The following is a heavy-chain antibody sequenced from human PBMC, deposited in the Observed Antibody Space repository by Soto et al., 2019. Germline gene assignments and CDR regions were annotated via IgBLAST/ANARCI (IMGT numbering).Heavy chain of an antibody. CDR2: IIPIFGTS. CDR1: GGTFSGYA. Sequence: ASVKVSCKASGGTFSGYAISWVRQAPGQGLEWMGGIIPIFGTSNYAQKFQGRVTITADESTSTAYMELSSLRSEDTAVYYCARLDTAMASGVTNFDYWGQGTLVTVSS. J-gene: IGHJ4*02. CDR3: ARLDTAMASGVTNFDY. V-gene: IGHV1-69*13. D-gene: IGHD5-18*01.